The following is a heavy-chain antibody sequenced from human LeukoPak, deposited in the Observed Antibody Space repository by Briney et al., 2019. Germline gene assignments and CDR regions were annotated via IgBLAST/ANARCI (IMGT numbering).Heavy chain of an antibody. Sequence: GGSLRLSCAASGFTFDDYVMHWVRQAPGKGLEWVSLISGDGGSTYYADSVKGRFTISRDNSKNSLYLQMNSLRTEDTALYYCAKDIGLEGATHFDYWGQGTLVTVSS. CDR1: GFTFDDYV. CDR2: ISGDGGST. V-gene: IGHV3-43*02. D-gene: IGHD1-26*01. J-gene: IGHJ4*02. CDR3: AKDIGLEGATHFDY.